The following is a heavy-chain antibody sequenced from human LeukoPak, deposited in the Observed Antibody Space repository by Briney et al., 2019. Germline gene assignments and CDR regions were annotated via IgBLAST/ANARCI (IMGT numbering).Heavy chain of an antibody. V-gene: IGHV3-30-3*01. D-gene: IGHD2-21*01. CDR3: AVGISRVYFDY. Sequence: PGGSLRLSCAASGFTFSSYAMHWVRQAPGKGLEWVAVISYDGSNKYYADSVKGRFTISRDNSKNTLYLQMNSLRAEDTAVYYCAVGISRVYFDYWGHGNLVTVSS. J-gene: IGHJ4*03. CDR2: ISYDGSNK. CDR1: GFTFSSYA.